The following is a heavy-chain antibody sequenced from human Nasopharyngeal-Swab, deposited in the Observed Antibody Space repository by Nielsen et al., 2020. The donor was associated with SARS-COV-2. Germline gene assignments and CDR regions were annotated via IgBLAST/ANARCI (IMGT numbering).Heavy chain of an antibody. V-gene: IGHV4-34*01. D-gene: IGHD2-21*02. Sequence: WIRQPPGKGLEWIGEINHSGSTNYNPSLKSRVTISVDTSKNQFSLKLSSVTAADTAVYYCARVPLWGVVVTAEFPGYLYFDLWGRGTLVTVSS. J-gene: IGHJ2*01. CDR3: ARVPLWGVVVTAEFPGYLYFDL. CDR2: INHSGST.